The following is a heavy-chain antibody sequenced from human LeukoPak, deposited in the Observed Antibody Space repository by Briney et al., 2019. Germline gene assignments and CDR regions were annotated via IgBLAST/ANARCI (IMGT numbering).Heavy chain of an antibody. Sequence: PGGSLRLSCSGSGFTFRTYAMHWVRQAPGKGLEYVSAISSDGDSTYYAVSIKGRFTISRDNSKDTVYPQMSSLRAEDTGIYYCLKGYCSGTSCFAFDYWGRGALVTVSS. CDR1: GFTFRTYA. V-gene: IGHV3-64D*09. CDR3: LKGYCSGTSCFAFDY. CDR2: ISSDGDST. D-gene: IGHD2-2*01. J-gene: IGHJ4*02.